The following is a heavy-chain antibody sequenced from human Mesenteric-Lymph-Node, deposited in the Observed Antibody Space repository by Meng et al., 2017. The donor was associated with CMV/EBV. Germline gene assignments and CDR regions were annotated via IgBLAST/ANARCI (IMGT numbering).Heavy chain of an antibody. D-gene: IGHD3-3*01. CDR3: ARHGSDFWSGYYQSQYYFDY. V-gene: IGHV4-34*01. Sequence: SETLSLTCAVYGGSFSGYYWSWIRQPPGKGLEWIGEINHSGSTNYNPSLKSRVTISVDTSKNQFSLKLSSVTAADTAVYYCARHGSDFWSGYYQSQYYFDYWGQGTLVTVSS. J-gene: IGHJ4*02. CDR2: INHSGST. CDR1: GGSFSGYY.